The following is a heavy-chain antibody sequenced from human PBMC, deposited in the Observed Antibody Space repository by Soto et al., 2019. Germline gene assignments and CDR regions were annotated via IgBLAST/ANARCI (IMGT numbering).Heavy chain of an antibody. Sequence: WGSLRLSCAASGFTFSSYALSWVRQAPGKGLEWVSAISGSGDTTYYADSVKGRFTISRDNSKNTLNLQMYSLGAEDTAVYYCAKDIHSRARQPFDCWGQGTLVTVSS. CDR3: AKDIHSRARQPFDC. D-gene: IGHD6-13*01. J-gene: IGHJ4*02. CDR2: ISGSGDTT. V-gene: IGHV3-23*01. CDR1: GFTFSSYA.